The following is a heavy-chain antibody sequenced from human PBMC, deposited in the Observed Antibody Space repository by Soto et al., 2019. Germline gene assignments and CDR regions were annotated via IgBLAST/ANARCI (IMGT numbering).Heavy chain of an antibody. D-gene: IGHD3-16*01. CDR2: INHSGST. Sequence: GGSFSDYYWTWIRQPPGKGLEWIGEINHSGSTNYNPSLKSRVTISMDTSRKQFSLKLSSVTAADTAVYYCATRVTRYYYMDVWGKGTPVTVSS. CDR3: ATRVTRYYYMDV. V-gene: IGHV4-34*01. CDR1: GGSFSDYY. J-gene: IGHJ6*03.